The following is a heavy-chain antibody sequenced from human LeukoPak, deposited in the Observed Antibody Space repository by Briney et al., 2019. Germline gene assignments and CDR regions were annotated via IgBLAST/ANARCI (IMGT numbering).Heavy chain of an antibody. CDR2: IYYSGST. J-gene: IGHJ6*04. CDR1: GGSISSSSYY. CDR3: AELGITMIGGV. V-gene: IGHV4-39*01. D-gene: IGHD3-10*02. Sequence: KSSETLSLTCTVSGGSISSSSYYWGWIRQPPGKGLEWIGSIYYSGSTYYNPSLKSRVTISVDTSKNQFSLKLSSVTAADTAVYNCAELGITMIGGVWGKGTTVTISS.